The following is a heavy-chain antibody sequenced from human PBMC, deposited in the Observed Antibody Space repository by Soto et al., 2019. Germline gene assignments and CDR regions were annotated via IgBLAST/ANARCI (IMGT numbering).Heavy chain of an antibody. J-gene: IGHJ6*02. D-gene: IGHD3-3*01. CDR3: ARGHGVIIGAMDV. Sequence: QVQLVQSGAEVKRPGASVKVSCESSGYRFETYAMSWVRQAPGQGLEWMGWIRAYNTDTYYAEKFQDRVTMTTDKSTGTAYMELRSLRSDDTAVYYCARGHGVIIGAMDVWGQGTTVTVSS. CDR1: GYRFETYA. CDR2: IRAYNTDT. V-gene: IGHV1-18*01.